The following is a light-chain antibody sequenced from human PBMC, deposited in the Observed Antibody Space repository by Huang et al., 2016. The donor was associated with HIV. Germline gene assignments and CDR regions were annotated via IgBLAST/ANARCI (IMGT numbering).Light chain of an antibody. Sequence: EIVMTQSPVTLSVSPGERATLSCRASQSVSSNLAWYQQKPGQAPRLLIYGASTRATGVPARFSGSGAGTEFTLTISSLQSEDLALYYCQQYNNWPPITFGQGTRLEIK. CDR1: QSVSSN. CDR3: QQYNNWPPIT. V-gene: IGKV3-15*01. CDR2: GAS. J-gene: IGKJ5*01.